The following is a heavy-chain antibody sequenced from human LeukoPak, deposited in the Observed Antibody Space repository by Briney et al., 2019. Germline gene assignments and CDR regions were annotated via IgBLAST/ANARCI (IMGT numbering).Heavy chain of an antibody. V-gene: IGHV3-30*18. J-gene: IGHJ3*02. CDR3: AKDSRLVRGVIIGAFDI. Sequence: PGGSLRLSCAASGFTFSSYGMHWVRQAPGKGLEWVAVISYDGSNKYYADSVKGRFTISRDNSKNTLYLQMNSLRAEDTAVYYCAKDSRLVRGVIIGAFDIWGQGTMVTVSS. CDR2: ISYDGSNK. CDR1: GFTFSSYG. D-gene: IGHD3-10*01.